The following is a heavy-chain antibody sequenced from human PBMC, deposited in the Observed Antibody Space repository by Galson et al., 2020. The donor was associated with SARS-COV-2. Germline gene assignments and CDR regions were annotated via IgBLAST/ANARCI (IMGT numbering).Heavy chain of an antibody. V-gene: IGHV4-34*01. D-gene: IGHD2-21*02. CDR2: INSSGST. Sequence: SETLSLTCAVYGASFSGYYWSWIRQPPGKGLEWIGEINSSGSTNYNPSLKSRVTISVDTSKNHFSLKLSSVTAADTAVYYCAREENVFLVVTATRRCYFDYWGRGTLATVSS. CDR1: GASFSGYY. CDR3: AREENVFLVVTATRRCYFDY. J-gene: IGHJ4*02.